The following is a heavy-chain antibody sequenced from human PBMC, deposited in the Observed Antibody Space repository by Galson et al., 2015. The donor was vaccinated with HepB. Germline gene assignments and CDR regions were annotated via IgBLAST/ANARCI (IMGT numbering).Heavy chain of an antibody. CDR3: ARKLGDRTAPYYLLHY. CDR2: ISGSDGGT. V-gene: IGHV3-23*01. CDR1: GFIFSNYA. D-gene: IGHD3-22*01. J-gene: IGHJ4*02. Sequence: SLRLSCAASGFIFSNYAMSWVRQAPGKGLEWVSAISGSDGGTFYADSVKGRFTISRDNSKNTLYLQMNSLRVEDTAVYYCARKLGDRTAPYYLLHYWGQGTLVTVSS.